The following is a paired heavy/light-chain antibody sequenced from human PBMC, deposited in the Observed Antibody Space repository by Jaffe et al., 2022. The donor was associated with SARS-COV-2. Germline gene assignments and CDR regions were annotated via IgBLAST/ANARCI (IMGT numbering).Heavy chain of an antibody. CDR3: AKGHKYFGSGTYYFEY. V-gene: IGHV3-23*01. CDR2: ISGSGAST. D-gene: IGHD3-10*01. Sequence: EVQLLESGGGLVQPGGSLRLSCAASGFTFSSYAMTWVRQAPGKGLEWVSAISGSGASTYYADSVKGRFTISRDNSKSTLYLQMRSLRAEDTAVYYCAKGHKYFGSGTYYFEYWGQGTLVTASS. J-gene: IGHJ4*02. CDR1: GFTFSSYA.
Light chain of an antibody. CDR2: EVS. Sequence: QSALTQPPSASGSPGQSVTISCTGTSSDVGGYDYVSWYQQHPGKAPKLMIYEVSKRPSGVPDRFSGSKSGNTASLTVSGLQAEDEADYYCSSFGGSNNLVFGGGTKLTVL. CDR1: SSDVGGYDY. CDR3: SSFGGSNNLV. V-gene: IGLV2-8*01. J-gene: IGLJ3*02.